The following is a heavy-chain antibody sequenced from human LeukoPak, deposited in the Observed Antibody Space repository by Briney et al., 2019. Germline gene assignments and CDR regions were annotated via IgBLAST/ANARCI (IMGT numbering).Heavy chain of an antibody. J-gene: IGHJ4*02. Sequence: SGPTLVTPTQTLTLTCTFSGFSLTTTAVGVGWVRQPPGKALEWLAVIYWDDEKRYSPSLNDRLTITRDTSKNQVVLTLANMDPVDTATYYCAHGIIAVNGATDMTSFDYWGQGTLVTVSS. CDR3: AHGIIAVNGATDMTSFDY. V-gene: IGHV2-5*02. D-gene: IGHD6-19*01. CDR1: GFSLTTTAVG. CDR2: IYWDDEK.